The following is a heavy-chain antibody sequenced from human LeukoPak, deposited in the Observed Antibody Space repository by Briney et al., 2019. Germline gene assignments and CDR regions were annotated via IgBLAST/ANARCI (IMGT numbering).Heavy chain of an antibody. Sequence: PGGSLRLSCAASGITFSSYGMSWVRQAPGKGLEWVSSIVGSGVTTYYADSVKGRFTISRDNSRNTLYLHMKGLRVEDTAIYYCARDERWIQFNYWGQGTLVTVSS. J-gene: IGHJ4*02. CDR2: IVGSGVTT. CDR3: ARDERWIQFNY. V-gene: IGHV3-23*01. D-gene: IGHD5-18*01. CDR1: GITFSSYG.